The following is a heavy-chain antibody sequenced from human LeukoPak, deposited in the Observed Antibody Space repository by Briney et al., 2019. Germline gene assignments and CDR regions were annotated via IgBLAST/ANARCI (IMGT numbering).Heavy chain of an antibody. Sequence: PSGTLSLTCAVSGGSISSSNWWSWVRQPPGKGLEWIGEIYHSGSTNYNPSLKSRVTISVDTSKNQFSLKLSSVTAADTAVYYCARDPTMIVVVTDAFDIWGQGTMVTVSS. D-gene: IGHD3-22*01. CDR2: IYHSGST. CDR1: GGSISSSNW. V-gene: IGHV4-4*02. CDR3: ARDPTMIVVVTDAFDI. J-gene: IGHJ3*02.